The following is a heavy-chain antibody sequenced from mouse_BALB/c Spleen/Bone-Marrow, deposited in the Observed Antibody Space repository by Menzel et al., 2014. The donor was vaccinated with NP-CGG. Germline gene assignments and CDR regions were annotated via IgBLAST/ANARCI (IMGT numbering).Heavy chain of an antibody. Sequence: QVQLQQPGAELVRPGVSVKISCKGSGYTFTDYALHWVKQSHAKSLEWIGIISTYYGDASYNQKFKGKATMTVDKSSSTAYMELARLTSEDSAIYYCARSDGFDYWGQGTTLTVSP. D-gene: IGHD2-3*01. CDR2: ISTYYGDA. CDR3: ARSDGFDY. CDR1: GYTFTDYA. V-gene: IGHV1S137*01. J-gene: IGHJ2*01.